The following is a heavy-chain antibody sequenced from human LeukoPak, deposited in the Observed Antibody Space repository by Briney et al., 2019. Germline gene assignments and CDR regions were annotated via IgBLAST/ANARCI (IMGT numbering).Heavy chain of an antibody. Sequence: SVKVSCKASGGTFSSYAISWVRQAPGQGLEWMGRIIPILGIANYAQKFQGRVTITADKSTSTAYMELSRLRSEDTAVYYCARSLRFLEWFQYYFDYWGQGTLVTVSS. V-gene: IGHV1-69*04. CDR2: IIPILGIA. D-gene: IGHD3-3*01. CDR3: ARSLRFLEWFQYYFDY. J-gene: IGHJ4*02. CDR1: GGTFSSYA.